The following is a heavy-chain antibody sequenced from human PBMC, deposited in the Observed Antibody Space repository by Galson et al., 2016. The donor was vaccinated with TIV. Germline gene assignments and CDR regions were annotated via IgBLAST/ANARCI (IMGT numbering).Heavy chain of an antibody. D-gene: IGHD5-18*01. Sequence: SLRLSCAASGVMFSNYGMSWVRQAPGKGLEWVAGMSGTIDTYYAYSVKGRFTISRDNSKNTLHLQMNSLRAEDTAVYYCARIYNAGYTIDYWGQGTLVTVSS. V-gene: IGHV3-23*01. CDR2: MSGTIDT. CDR3: ARIYNAGYTIDY. CDR1: GVMFSNYG. J-gene: IGHJ4*02.